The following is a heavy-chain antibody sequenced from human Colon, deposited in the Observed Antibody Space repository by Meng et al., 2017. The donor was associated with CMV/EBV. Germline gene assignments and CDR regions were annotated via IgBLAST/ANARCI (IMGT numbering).Heavy chain of an antibody. V-gene: IGHV3-23*01. Sequence: GESLKISCAASGFTFSSFAMTWVRQVPGKGLEWVSTIDSSDRTYYADSVKGRFTISRDNSRNMVYLQMNSLRAEDTAVYYCGKQLAAAGLCIDYWGQGTLVTVSS. D-gene: IGHD6-13*01. CDR1: GFTFSSFA. J-gene: IGHJ4*02. CDR2: IDSSDRT. CDR3: GKQLAAAGLCIDY.